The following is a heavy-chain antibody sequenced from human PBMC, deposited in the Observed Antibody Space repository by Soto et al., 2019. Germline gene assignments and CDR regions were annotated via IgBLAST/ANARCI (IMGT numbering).Heavy chain of an antibody. J-gene: IGHJ4*02. D-gene: IGHD1-1*01. CDR3: ARHSNEYRKSLDY. Sequence: QLQLLESGPGLVKPSETLSLTCTVSGGSISGYYWSWIRQPPGKGLEWIAYIYYSGSSNSNPSLKSRVTISVDTSKNQFSLKLSSVTAADTAVYYCARHSNEYRKSLDYWGQGTLVTVSS. V-gene: IGHV4-59*08. CDR2: IYYSGSS. CDR1: GGSISGYY.